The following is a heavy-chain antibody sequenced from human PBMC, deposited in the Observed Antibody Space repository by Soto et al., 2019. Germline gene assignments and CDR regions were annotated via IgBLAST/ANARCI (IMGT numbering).Heavy chain of an antibody. CDR1: RFTFTSYW. Sequence: GGSLRLSCAASRFTFTSYWMSWVRQAPGKGLEWVANIKQDGSERYYVDSVKGRFTISRDDSKNTLYLQMNSLRAEDTAVYYCAKDPPFIAVDPPWGQGTLVTVSS. V-gene: IGHV3-7*03. D-gene: IGHD6-19*01. J-gene: IGHJ5*02. CDR3: AKDPPFIAVDPP. CDR2: IKQDGSER.